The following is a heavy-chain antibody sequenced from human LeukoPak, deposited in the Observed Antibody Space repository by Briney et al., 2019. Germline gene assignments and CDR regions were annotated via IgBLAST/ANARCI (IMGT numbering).Heavy chain of an antibody. CDR1: GYTFTGYY. D-gene: IGHD3-10*01. J-gene: IGHJ5*02. V-gene: IGHV1-2*02. CDR3: ARCIIGPRLRILWFGESRPSGWFDP. Sequence: GASVKVSCKASGYTFTGYYIHWVRQAPGQGLEWMGWINPNSGGTNYAQKFQGRVTMTRNTSISTAYMELSSLRSEDTAVYYCARCIIGPRLRILWFGESRPSGWFDPWGQGTLVTVSS. CDR2: INPNSGGT.